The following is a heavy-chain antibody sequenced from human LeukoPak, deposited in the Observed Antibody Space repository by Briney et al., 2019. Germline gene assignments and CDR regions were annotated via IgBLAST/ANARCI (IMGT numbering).Heavy chain of an antibody. CDR3: ARDALGDYYYYYMDV. J-gene: IGHJ6*03. V-gene: IGHV1-2*02. CDR2: INPNSGGT. Sequence: GASVKVSCKASGYTFTGYYMHWVRQAPGQGLEWMGWINPNSGGTNYAQKFQGRVTMTTDTSTSTAYMELRSLRSDDTAVYYCARDALGDYYYYYMDVWGKGTTVTVSS. CDR1: GYTFTGYY. D-gene: IGHD3-16*01.